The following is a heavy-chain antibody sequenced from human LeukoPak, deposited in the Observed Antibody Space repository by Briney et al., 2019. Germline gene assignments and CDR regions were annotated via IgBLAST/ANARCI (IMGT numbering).Heavy chain of an antibody. Sequence: GGSLRPSCAASEFTVTTNHMTWVRQAPGKGLKWVSAISGSGGSTYYADSVKGRFTISRDNSKNTLYLQMNSLRAEDTAVYYCAKGFPSTYGMDVWGQGTTVTVS. CDR1: EFTVTTNH. J-gene: IGHJ6*02. D-gene: IGHD3-10*01. CDR3: AKGFPSTYGMDV. V-gene: IGHV3-23*01. CDR2: ISGSGGST.